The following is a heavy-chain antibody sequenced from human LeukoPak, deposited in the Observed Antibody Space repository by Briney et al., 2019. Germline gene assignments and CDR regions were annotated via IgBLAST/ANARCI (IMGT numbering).Heavy chain of an antibody. J-gene: IGHJ6*03. V-gene: IGHV5-51*01. CDR3: ARHYSRSYYYYYMDV. D-gene: IGHD6-6*01. CDR1: GYSFTSYW. Sequence: GESLKISCKGSGYSFTSYWIGWVRQMPGKGLEWMGIIYPGDSDTRYSPSFQGQVTISADKSISTAYLQWSSLKASDTAMYYCARHYSRSYYYYYMDVWGKGTTVTVSS. CDR2: IYPGDSDT.